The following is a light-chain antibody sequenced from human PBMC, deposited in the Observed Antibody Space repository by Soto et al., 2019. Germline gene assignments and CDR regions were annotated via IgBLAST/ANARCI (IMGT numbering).Light chain of an antibody. Sequence: QSAPTQPASVSGSLGHSITHSCTGTSSDIGYYDYVSWYQQHPGKAPKLMIYEVTNRPSGVSNRFSGSKSGNTASLTISGLQAEDEADYYCISYTTISTYVFGTGTKVTVL. V-gene: IGLV2-14*01. CDR1: SSDIGYYDY. CDR2: EVT. CDR3: ISYTTISTYV. J-gene: IGLJ1*01.